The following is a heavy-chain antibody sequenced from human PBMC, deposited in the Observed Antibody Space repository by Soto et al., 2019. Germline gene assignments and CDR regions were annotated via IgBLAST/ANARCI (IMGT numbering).Heavy chain of an antibody. CDR3: PREGHGDWFDA. CDR1: GFTFSTYA. J-gene: IGHJ5*02. CDR2: ISDDGTNK. V-gene: IGHV3-30-3*01. D-gene: IGHD3-10*01. Sequence: QVHLVESGGGVVQPGRSLRLSCAASGFTFSTYAMHWVRQAPGKGLEWVATISDDGTNKYYADSVKGRFTISRDNSKDTLYLQMNSLRAEDTAVYYCPREGHGDWFDAWGQGTLVTVSS.